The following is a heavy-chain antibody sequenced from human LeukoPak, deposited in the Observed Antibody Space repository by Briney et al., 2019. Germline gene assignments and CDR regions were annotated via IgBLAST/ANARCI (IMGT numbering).Heavy chain of an antibody. CDR2: INPNSGGT. D-gene: IGHD6-19*01. CDR3: ARDSSGWYEYYYYMDV. CDR1: GYTFTGYY. J-gene: IGHJ6*03. V-gene: IGHV1-2*02. Sequence: ASVKVSCKASGYTFTGYYMHWVRQAPGQGLEWMGWINPNSGGTNYAQKFQGRVTMTRDTSISTAYMELSRLRSDDTAVYYCARDSSGWYEYYYYMDVWGKGTTVTVSS.